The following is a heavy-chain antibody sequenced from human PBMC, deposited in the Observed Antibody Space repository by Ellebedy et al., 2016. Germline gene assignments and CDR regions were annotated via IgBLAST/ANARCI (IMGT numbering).Heavy chain of an antibody. CDR3: ARHHYDILTGYYALDY. Sequence: GESLKISCQGSENSFNNYWIAWVRQMPGKGLEWMGIIYPGDSDTRYSPSFQGQVTISVDKSISTAYLQWSSMKASDTAMYYCARHHYDILTGYYALDYWGQGTLVTVSS. CDR2: IYPGDSDT. J-gene: IGHJ4*02. D-gene: IGHD3-9*01. V-gene: IGHV5-51*01. CDR1: ENSFNNYW.